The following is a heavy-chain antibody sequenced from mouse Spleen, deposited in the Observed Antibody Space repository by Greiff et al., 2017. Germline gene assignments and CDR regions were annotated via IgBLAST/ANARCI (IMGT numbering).Heavy chain of an antibody. J-gene: IGHJ4*01. D-gene: IGHD3-3*01. Sequence: EVKLMESGGGLVQPGGSLKLSCATSGFTFSDYYMYWVRQTPEKRLEWVAYISNGGGSTYYPDTVKGRFTISRDNAKNTLYLQMSRLKSEDTAMYYCARQRDEGAMDYWGQGTSVTVSS. CDR1: GFTFSDYY. V-gene: IGHV5-12*02. CDR2: ISNGGGST. CDR3: ARQRDEGAMDY.